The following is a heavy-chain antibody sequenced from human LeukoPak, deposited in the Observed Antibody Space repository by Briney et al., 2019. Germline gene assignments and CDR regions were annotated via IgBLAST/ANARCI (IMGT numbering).Heavy chain of an antibody. V-gene: IGHV3-23*01. CDR3: AKDGAMVRGKCYFDY. D-gene: IGHD3-10*01. CDR2: ISGSGGST. Sequence: GGSLRLSCAASGFTFSSYAMSWVRQAPGKGLEWVSAISGSGGSTYYADSVKGRFTISRDNSKNTLYLQMNSLRAEDTAVYYCAKDGAMVRGKCYFDYWGQGTLVTVSS. J-gene: IGHJ4*02. CDR1: GFTFSSYA.